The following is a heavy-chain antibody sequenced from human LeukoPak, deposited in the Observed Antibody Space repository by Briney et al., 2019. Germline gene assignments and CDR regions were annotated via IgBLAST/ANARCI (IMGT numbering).Heavy chain of an antibody. CDR3: ARQVQAGGVVTPFDY. D-gene: IGHD3-3*01. CDR2: IYPGDSDT. Sequence: GESLKISCKGSGYSFTSYWIGWVRQMPGKGLEWMGIIYPGDSDTRYSPSFQGQVTISADKSISTAYLQWSSLKASDTAMYYCARQVQAGGVVTPFDYWGQGTLVTVSS. J-gene: IGHJ4*02. CDR1: GYSFTSYW. V-gene: IGHV5-51*01.